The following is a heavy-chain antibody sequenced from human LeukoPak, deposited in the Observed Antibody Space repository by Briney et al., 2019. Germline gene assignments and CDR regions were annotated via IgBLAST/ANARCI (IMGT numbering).Heavy chain of an antibody. CDR2: INGGGGRT. Sequence: GGSLRLSCAASRFTLSHYAMSWVRQAPGKGLEGVSAINGGGGRTYYADSVKGRFTISRDNSKNTVYLQMNSLRAEDTAIYYCAKDGTDYGDYGFDSWGQGTLVTVSS. J-gene: IGHJ4*02. CDR1: RFTLSHYA. CDR3: AKDGTDYGDYGFDS. V-gene: IGHV3-23*01. D-gene: IGHD4-17*01.